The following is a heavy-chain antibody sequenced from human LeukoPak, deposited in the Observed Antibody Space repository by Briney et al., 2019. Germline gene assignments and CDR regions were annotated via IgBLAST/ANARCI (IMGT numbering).Heavy chain of an antibody. J-gene: IGHJ4*02. CDR2: ISGSGGST. CDR1: GFTFSNYA. V-gene: IGHV3-23*01. Sequence: GGTLRLSCAASGFTFSNYALSWVRQAPGKGLEWVSDISGSGGSTYYADSVKGRFTISRDNSKNTMYLQMNSLRAEDTAVYYCAKRIQSAMAMGYWGQGTLVTVSS. D-gene: IGHD5-18*01. CDR3: AKRIQSAMAMGY.